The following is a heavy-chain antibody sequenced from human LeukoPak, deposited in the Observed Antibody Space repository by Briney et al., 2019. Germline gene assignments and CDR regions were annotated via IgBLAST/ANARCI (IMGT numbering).Heavy chain of an antibody. V-gene: IGHV3-23*01. D-gene: IGHD3-10*01. CDR3: AKGDGSGSYSAFDY. J-gene: IGHJ4*02. CDR2: ISGSGGST. Sequence: HPGGSLRLSCAASGFTFSSYAMSWVRQAPGKGLEWVSAISGSGGSTYYADSVKGRFTISRDNSKNTLYLQMNSLRAEDTAVYYCAKGDGSGSYSAFDYWGQGTLVTVSS. CDR1: GFTFSSYA.